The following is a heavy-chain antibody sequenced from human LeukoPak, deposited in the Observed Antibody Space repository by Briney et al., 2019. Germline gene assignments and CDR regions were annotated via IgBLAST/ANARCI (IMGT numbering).Heavy chain of an antibody. CDR1: GGSISSSSYY. J-gene: IGHJ4*02. Sequence: SETLSLTCTVSGGSISSSSYYWGWIRQPPGKGLEWIGSIYYSGSTYYNPSLKSRVTISVDTSKNQFSLKLSSVTAADTAVYYCARSSRELGGYAPWELMPPFDYWGQGTLVTVSS. D-gene: IGHD1-7*01. V-gene: IGHV4-39*01. CDR2: IYYSGST. CDR3: ARSSRELGGYAPWELMPPFDY.